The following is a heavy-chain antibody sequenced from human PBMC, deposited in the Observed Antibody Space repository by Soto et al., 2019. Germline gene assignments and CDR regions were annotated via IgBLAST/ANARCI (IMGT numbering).Heavy chain of an antibody. D-gene: IGHD3-22*01. CDR3: ARGYYDSSGYHSVFDP. V-gene: IGHV1-3*04. CDR1: GYTFTRYP. Sequence: ASVKVSCKTSGYTFTRYPMHWVRQAPGQRLECMGWINTGDGNTRYSQKFQDRVTITRDTSASTVYVELTSLRSEDTAVYYCARGYYDSSGYHSVFDPWGQGTLVTVSS. CDR2: INTGDGNT. J-gene: IGHJ5*02.